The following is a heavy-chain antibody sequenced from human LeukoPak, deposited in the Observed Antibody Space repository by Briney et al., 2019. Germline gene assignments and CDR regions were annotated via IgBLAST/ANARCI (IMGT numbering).Heavy chain of an antibody. CDR3: ARSPLCSGGGCWHYYGMDV. CDR2: INAGNGNT. V-gene: IGHV1-3*01. CDR1: GYTFTSYA. J-gene: IGHJ6*02. Sequence: ASVKVSCKASGYTFTSYAMHWVRQAPGQRLEWMGWINAGNGNTKYSQKFQGRVTITRDTSASIAYMELSSLRSEDTAVYYCARSPLCSGGGCWHYYGMDVWGQGTTVTVSS. D-gene: IGHD2-15*01.